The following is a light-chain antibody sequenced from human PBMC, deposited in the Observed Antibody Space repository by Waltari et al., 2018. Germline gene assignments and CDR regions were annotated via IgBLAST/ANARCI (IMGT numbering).Light chain of an antibody. CDR1: SSNIGSNI. CDR3: AAWDDSLTAWV. J-gene: IGLJ3*02. CDR2: TND. Sequence: QSVLTQPPSASGTPGQRVTISCSGSSSNIGSNIVNWYQQLPGTAPKLLIYTNDQRPAGVPALSAGAKSGTSASLAIRGLQAEDEADDHCAAWDDSLTAWVFGGGTKLTVL. V-gene: IGLV1-44*01.